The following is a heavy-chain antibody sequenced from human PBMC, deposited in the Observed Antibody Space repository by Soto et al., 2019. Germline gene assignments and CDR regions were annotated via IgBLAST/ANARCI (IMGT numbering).Heavy chain of an antibody. CDR3: AKDGGYCSSTSCPHRLDY. Sequence: GGSLRLSCAASGFTFSSYGMHWVRQAPGKGLEWVAVISYDGSNKYYADSVKGRFTISRDNSKNTLYLQMNSLRAEDTAVYYCAKDGGYCSSTSCPHRLDYWGQGTLVTVSS. CDR1: GFTFSSYG. J-gene: IGHJ4*02. D-gene: IGHD2-2*03. V-gene: IGHV3-30*18. CDR2: ISYDGSNK.